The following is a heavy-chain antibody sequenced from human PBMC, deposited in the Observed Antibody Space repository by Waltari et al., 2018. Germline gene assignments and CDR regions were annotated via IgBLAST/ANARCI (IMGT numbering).Heavy chain of an antibody. CDR1: GGSFSGYY. CDR2: INHSRST. CDR3: ASTYGYDFWSGYSPRGMDV. Sequence: QVQLQQWGAGLLKPSETLSLTCAVYGGSFSGYYWSWIRQPPGKGLVWIGEINHSRSTTHTPSREGRVTISVDTAKNQFSLTLSSVTAADTAVYYCASTYGYDFWSGYSPRGMDVWGQGTTVTVSS. J-gene: IGHJ6*02. D-gene: IGHD3-3*01. V-gene: IGHV4-34*01.